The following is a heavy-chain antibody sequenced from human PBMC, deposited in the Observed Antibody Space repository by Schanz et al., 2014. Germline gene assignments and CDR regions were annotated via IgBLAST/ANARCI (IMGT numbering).Heavy chain of an antibody. J-gene: IGHJ4*02. Sequence: QVQLVQSGAEVKKPGASVKVSCKASGYTFVSYSMHWVRQAPGQGLEWMGWISPYNGNTNYAQKFQGRVTITADRSTSTAYMELSSLRSEDTAVYYCARGYGDSPTDFWGQGTLVTVSS. D-gene: IGHD4-17*01. V-gene: IGHV1-46*01. CDR2: ISPYNGNT. CDR1: GYTFVSYS. CDR3: ARGYGDSPTDF.